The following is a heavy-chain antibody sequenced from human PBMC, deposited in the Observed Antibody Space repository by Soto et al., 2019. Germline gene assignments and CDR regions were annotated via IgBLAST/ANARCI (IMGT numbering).Heavy chain of an antibody. J-gene: IGHJ6*02. Sequence: EVQLVESGGGLIKPGRSLRLSCTGSGFAFGDYAMSWFRQAPGKGLEWVSFIRSKAYGGTTEYAASVKGRFTISRDDSKSIAYLQMNSLKTEDTAVYYCTTSLLWLGELLMIYGMDVWGQGTTVTVS. CDR2: IRSKAYGGTT. D-gene: IGHD3-10*01. CDR3: TTSLLWLGELLMIYGMDV. V-gene: IGHV3-49*05. CDR1: GFAFGDYA.